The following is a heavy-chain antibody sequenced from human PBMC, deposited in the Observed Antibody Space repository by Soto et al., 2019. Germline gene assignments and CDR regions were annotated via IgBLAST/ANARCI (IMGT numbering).Heavy chain of an antibody. V-gene: IGHV4-30-2*01. CDR3: ARVPPYDTAMVTRWFDA. CDR1: GGSISCGGYS. CDR2: IYHSGST. J-gene: IGHJ5*02. Sequence: SETLSLTCAVSGGSISCGGYSWSWIRQPPGKGLEWIGYIYHSGSTYYNPSLKSRVAKSVDRSKNQFSLKLSSVTAADTAVYYCARVPPYDTAMVTRWFDACRQGTLV. D-gene: IGHD5-18*01.